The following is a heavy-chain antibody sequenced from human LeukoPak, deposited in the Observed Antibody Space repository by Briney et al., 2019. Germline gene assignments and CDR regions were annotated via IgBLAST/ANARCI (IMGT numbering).Heavy chain of an antibody. Sequence: GGSLRLSCAASGFTFSSYTMSWVRQAPGKGLEWVSAISGSGGSTYYADSVKGRFTISRDNSKNTLYLQMNSLRAEDTAVYYCAKSSSITMIVVVITTTDYWGQGTLVTVSS. CDR3: AKSSSITMIVVVITTTDY. V-gene: IGHV3-23*01. CDR1: GFTFSSYT. J-gene: IGHJ4*02. D-gene: IGHD3-22*01. CDR2: ISGSGGST.